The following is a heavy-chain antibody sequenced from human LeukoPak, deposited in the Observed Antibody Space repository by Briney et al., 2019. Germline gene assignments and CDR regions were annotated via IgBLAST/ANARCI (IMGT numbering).Heavy chain of an antibody. CDR1: GFTFSNYW. J-gene: IGHJ4*02. CDR2: ISYDGSNK. CDR3: AKDREEEYYFDY. Sequence: GGSLRLSCAASGFTFSNYWMSWVRQAPGKGLEWVAVISYDGSNKYYADSVKGRFTISRDNSKNTLYLQMKSLRAEDTAVYYCAKDREEEYYFDYWGQGTLVTVSS. D-gene: IGHD1-26*01. V-gene: IGHV3-30*18.